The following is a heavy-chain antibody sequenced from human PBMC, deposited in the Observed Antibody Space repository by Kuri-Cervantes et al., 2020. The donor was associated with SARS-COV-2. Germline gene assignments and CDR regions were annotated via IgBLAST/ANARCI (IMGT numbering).Heavy chain of an antibody. CDR2: ISFDGHLT. J-gene: IGHJ6*02. CDR3: ARDLSVVVPAADYYYYGMDV. Sequence: GESLRLSCAVAGFTFRNSAIHWVRQAPGKGLEWVAVISFDGHLTYYSDSVKGRFTISRDNSKNTLKLQMNSLRPGDTAVYYCARDLSVVVPAADYYYYGMDVWGQGTTVTVSS. V-gene: IGHV3-30*01. D-gene: IGHD2-2*01. CDR1: GFTFRNSA.